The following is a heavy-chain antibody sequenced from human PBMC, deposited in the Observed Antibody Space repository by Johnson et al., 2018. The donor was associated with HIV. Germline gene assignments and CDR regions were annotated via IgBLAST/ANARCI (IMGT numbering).Heavy chain of an antibody. V-gene: IGHV3-33*06. J-gene: IGHJ3*02. D-gene: IGHD3-22*01. CDR3: AKELADSSGYYADAFDI. Sequence: QMQLVESGVGLVQPGGSLILSCVVSGFTFSRYWMSWVRQAPGKGLEWVAVIWYDGSNKYYADSVKGRFTISRDNSKNTLYLQMNSLRAEDTAVYYCAKELADSSGYYADAFDIWGQGTMVTVSS. CDR1: GFTFSRYW. CDR2: IWYDGSNK.